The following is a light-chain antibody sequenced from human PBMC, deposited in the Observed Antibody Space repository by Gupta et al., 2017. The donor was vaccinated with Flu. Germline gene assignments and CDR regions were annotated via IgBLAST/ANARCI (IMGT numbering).Light chain of an antibody. V-gene: IGLV1-44*01. CDR2: GND. J-gene: IGLJ3*02. Sequence: QPLLTQPPSASGTPGQRVTVSCSGSTANFGSNTVSWYQHLPGTAPELLIYGNDQRPSGVPDRFSGSKSGTTASLAISGLRAEDEADYYCAVGDDSWHGPLFGGGTKVTVL. CDR3: AVGDDSWHGPL. CDR1: TANFGSNT.